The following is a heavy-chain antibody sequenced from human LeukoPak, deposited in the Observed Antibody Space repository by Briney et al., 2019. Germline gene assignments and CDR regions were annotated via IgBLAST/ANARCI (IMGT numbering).Heavy chain of an antibody. CDR1: GFTFSNYA. CDR2: ITGSGGST. CDR3: ARGRIAAAGRDYYYYGMDV. Sequence: GGSLRLSCAASGFTFSNYAMSWVRQAPGKGLEWVSSITGSGGSTYYADSVKGRFTISRDNSKNTLYLQMSSLRAEDTAVYYCARGRIAAAGRDYYYYGMDVWGQGTTVTVSS. D-gene: IGHD6-13*01. J-gene: IGHJ6*02. V-gene: IGHV3-23*01.